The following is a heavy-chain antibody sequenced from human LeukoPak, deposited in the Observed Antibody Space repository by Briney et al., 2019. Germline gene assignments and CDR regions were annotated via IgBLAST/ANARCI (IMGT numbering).Heavy chain of an antibody. D-gene: IGHD3-10*01. Sequence: SETLSLTCAVYGGSFSGYYWSWIRQPPGKGLEWIGEINHSGSTNYNPSLKSRVTMSVDTSKNQFSLKLSSVTAADTAVYYCARGGRVYYGSGSFFDYWGQGTLVTVSS. V-gene: IGHV4-34*01. CDR3: ARGGRVYYGSGSFFDY. J-gene: IGHJ4*02. CDR1: GGSFSGYY. CDR2: INHSGST.